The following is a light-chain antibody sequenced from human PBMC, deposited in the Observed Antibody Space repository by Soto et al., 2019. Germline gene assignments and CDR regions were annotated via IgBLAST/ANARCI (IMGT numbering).Light chain of an antibody. Sequence: DIVKTQYPSTLYFSKDARSTLSSRASQSVSIRLAWYQHKSGQAPRLLISGASSRATGIPDRFSGSGSGTDFTLTISRLEPEDFALHYCQNYSGTSPITFGEGTRLEI. CDR3: QNYSGTSPIT. CDR1: QSVSIR. CDR2: GAS. J-gene: IGKJ5*01. V-gene: IGKV3-20*01.